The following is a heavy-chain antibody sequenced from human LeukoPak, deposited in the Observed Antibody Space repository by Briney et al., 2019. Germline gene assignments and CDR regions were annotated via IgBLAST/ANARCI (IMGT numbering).Heavy chain of an antibody. D-gene: IGHD3-10*01. V-gene: IGHV3-23*01. J-gene: IGHJ6*02. CDR1: GFTFSTDV. Sequence: PGGSLRLSCAASGFTFSTDVMSWVRQAPGEGLECVSAISGSGGNTYYEDSVKGRSTISRDNSKNMLYLQMNSLRAEDTAVYYCAKVSGRIQIWPQPFGDGMDVWGQGTTVTVSS. CDR2: ISGSGGNT. CDR3: AKVSGRIQIWPQPFGDGMDV.